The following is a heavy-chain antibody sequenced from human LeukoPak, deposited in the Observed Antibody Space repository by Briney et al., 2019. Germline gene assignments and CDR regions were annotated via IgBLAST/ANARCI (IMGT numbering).Heavy chain of an antibody. CDR3: AKNYYYVNTGYWGAFDI. J-gene: IGHJ3*02. CDR1: GYTFTSYG. Sequence: ASVKVSCKASGYTFTSYGIGWVRQAPGQGLEWMGWISTYNGKRNYAQKFQDRVTMTTDTSTSTAYMELRSLRSDDTAIYHCAKNYYYVNTGYWGAFDIWGQGTMVTVSS. V-gene: IGHV1-18*01. CDR2: ISTYNGKR. D-gene: IGHD3-22*01.